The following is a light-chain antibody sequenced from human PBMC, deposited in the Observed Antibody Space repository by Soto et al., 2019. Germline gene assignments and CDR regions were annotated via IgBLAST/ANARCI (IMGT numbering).Light chain of an antibody. Sequence: QSALTQPASVSGSPGQSITISCTGTSSDVGGYNYVSSYQQHPGKAPKLMIYEVSNRLSGISNRFSGSKSGNTASLTISGLQAEDEADYYCSSYTSSSTRVFGTGTKVTVL. V-gene: IGLV2-14*01. J-gene: IGLJ1*01. CDR3: SSYTSSSTRV. CDR2: EVS. CDR1: SSDVGGYNY.